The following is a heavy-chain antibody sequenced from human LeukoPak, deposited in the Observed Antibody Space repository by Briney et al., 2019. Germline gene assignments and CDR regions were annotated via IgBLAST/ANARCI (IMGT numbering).Heavy chain of an antibody. J-gene: IGHJ3*02. CDR3: AREGIFTEDAFDI. CDR2: IYTSGST. D-gene: IGHD3-3*02. CDR1: GGSISSYY. V-gene: IGHV4-4*07. Sequence: SETLSLTCTVSGGSISSYYWNWIRQPAGKGLEWIGRIYTSGSTNYNPSLKSRLTMSVDTSKNHFSLNLSSVTAADTAMYYCAREGIFTEDAFDIWGQGTMVTVSS.